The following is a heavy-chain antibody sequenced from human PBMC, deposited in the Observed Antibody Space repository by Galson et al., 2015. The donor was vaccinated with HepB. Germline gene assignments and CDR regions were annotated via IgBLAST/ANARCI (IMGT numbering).Heavy chain of an antibody. V-gene: IGHV1-18*01. J-gene: IGHJ3*02. CDR1: GYTFTSYG. Sequence: SVKVSCKASGYTFTSYGISWVRQAPGQGLEWMGWISAYNGNTNYAQKLQGRVTMTTDTSTSTAYMELRSLRSDDTAVYYCAREWGYIAAAGTDAFDIWGQGTMVTVSS. CDR2: ISAYNGNT. D-gene: IGHD6-13*01. CDR3: AREWGYIAAAGTDAFDI.